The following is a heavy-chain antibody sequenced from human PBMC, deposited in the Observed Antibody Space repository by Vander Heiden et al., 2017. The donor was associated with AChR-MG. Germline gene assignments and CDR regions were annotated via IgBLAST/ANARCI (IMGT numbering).Heavy chain of an antibody. J-gene: IGHJ5*02. CDR1: GESVSSNSAA. CDR2: TYYRSKWYN. CDR3: ARHRGGQVTWFDP. Sequence: QVQLQQSGPGLVKPSQTLSPTCAISGESVSSNSAAWTWTRESPSRGLEWLGRTYYRSKWYNDYAVSVKSRITINPDTSKNQFSLQLNSVTPEDTAVYYCARHRGGQVTWFDPWGQGTLVTVSS. V-gene: IGHV6-1*01. D-gene: IGHD2-21*02.